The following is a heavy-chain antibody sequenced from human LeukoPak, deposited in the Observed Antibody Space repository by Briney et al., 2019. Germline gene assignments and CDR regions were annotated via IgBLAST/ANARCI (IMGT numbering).Heavy chain of an antibody. CDR3: ARGPMSVITL. D-gene: IGHD2/OR15-2a*01. J-gene: IGHJ4*02. V-gene: IGHV3-7*01. Sequence: GGSLRLSSGVSGFTFSIYWMSWVRQGPGKGLEWVANINEDGSEKNYVDAVKGRFTISRDNAKNSVYLQMDSLRVEDTAVYYCARGPMSVITLGGQGTLVTVSS. CDR2: INEDGSEK. CDR1: GFTFSIYW.